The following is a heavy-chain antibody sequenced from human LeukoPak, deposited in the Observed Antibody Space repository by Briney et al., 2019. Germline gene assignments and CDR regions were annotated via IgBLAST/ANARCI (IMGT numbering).Heavy chain of an antibody. CDR2: IKKDGSEK. V-gene: IGHV3-7*01. D-gene: IGHD3-22*01. J-gene: IGHJ4*02. Sequence: GGSLRLSCAASGFTFSSYWMSWVRQAPGKGLEWVANIKKDGSEKYYVDSVKGRFTIFRDNAKNSLYLQMNSLRAEDTAVYYCARAHYYDSSALDYWGQGTLVTVSS. CDR3: ARAHYYDSSALDY. CDR1: GFTFSSYW.